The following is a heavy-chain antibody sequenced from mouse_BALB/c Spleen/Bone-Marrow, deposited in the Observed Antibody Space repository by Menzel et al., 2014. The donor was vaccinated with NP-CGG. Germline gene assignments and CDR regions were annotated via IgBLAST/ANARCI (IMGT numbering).Heavy chain of an antibody. Sequence: EVQLVESGGDLVKPGGSLKLSCAASGFTFSSYGMSWVRQTPDKRLEWVATISSGGSYTYYPDSVKGRFTISRDNAKNTLCLQMSSLKSEDTAMYYCARHRDAMDYWGQGTSVTVSS. D-gene: IGHD3-3*01. CDR2: ISSGGSYT. V-gene: IGHV5-6*01. CDR3: ARHRDAMDY. CDR1: GFTFSSYG. J-gene: IGHJ4*01.